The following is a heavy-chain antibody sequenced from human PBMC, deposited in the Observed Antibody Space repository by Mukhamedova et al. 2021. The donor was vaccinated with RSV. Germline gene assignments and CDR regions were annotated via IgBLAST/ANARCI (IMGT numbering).Heavy chain of an antibody. V-gene: IGHV5-51*01. Sequence: GKGLEWMGSIYAGGSDTRYNPSFQGQVTISADRSISTAYLQWSSLKASDTAIYYCGVAMPGTRDSFYSWGQGTLVTVSS. CDR2: IYAGGSDT. D-gene: IGHD6-19*01. J-gene: IGHJ4*02. CDR3: GVAMPGTRDSFYS.